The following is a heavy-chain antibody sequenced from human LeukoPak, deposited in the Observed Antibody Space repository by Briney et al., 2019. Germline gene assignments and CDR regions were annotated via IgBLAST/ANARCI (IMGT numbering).Heavy chain of an antibody. CDR2: ISSSSSYI. CDR3: ARSGDILTGTIGGFEG. V-gene: IGHV3-21*01. D-gene: IGHD3-9*01. J-gene: IGHJ4*02. CDR1: GFNLRSYS. Sequence: GGSLRLSCAASGFNLRSYSMKWVRQAPGKGLEWVSSISSSSSYIYYADSVKGRFTISRDNAKNSLYLQMNSLRAEDTAVYYCARSGDILTGTIGGFEGWGQGTLVTVSS.